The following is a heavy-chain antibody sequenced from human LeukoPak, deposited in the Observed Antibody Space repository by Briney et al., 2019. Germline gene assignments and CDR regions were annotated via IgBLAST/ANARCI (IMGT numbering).Heavy chain of an antibody. J-gene: IGHJ4*02. D-gene: IGHD3-22*01. V-gene: IGHV1-2*02. CDR3: ARDYRSEYHDSSGYYYGFGFDY. CDR1: GYTFTGYY. CDR2: INPNSGGT. Sequence: ASVKVSCKASGYTFTGYYMHWVRQAPGQGLEWMGWINPNSGGTNYAQKFQGRVTMTRDTSISTAYMELSRLRSDDTAVYYCARDYRSEYHDSSGYYYGFGFDYWGQGTLVTVSS.